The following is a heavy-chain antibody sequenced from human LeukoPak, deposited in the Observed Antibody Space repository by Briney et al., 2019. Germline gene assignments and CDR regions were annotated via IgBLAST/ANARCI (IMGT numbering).Heavy chain of an antibody. CDR3: ARLSSPSSHFDY. CDR2: IYTSGST. V-gene: IGHV4-4*09. Sequence: SETLSLTCTVSGGSISSYYWSWIRQPPGKGLEWIGYIYTSGSTNYNPSLKSRVTISVDTSKNQFSLKLSSVTAADTAVYYCARLSSPSSHFDYWGQGTLVTVSS. CDR1: GGSISSYY. D-gene: IGHD6-6*01. J-gene: IGHJ4*02.